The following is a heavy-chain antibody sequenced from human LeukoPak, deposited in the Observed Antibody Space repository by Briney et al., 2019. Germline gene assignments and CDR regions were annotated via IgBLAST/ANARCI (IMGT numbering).Heavy chain of an antibody. J-gene: IGHJ6*03. V-gene: IGHV3-7*01. D-gene: IGHD2-15*01. CDR3: ARIYCSGGSRYSLRYYYYYYMDV. Sequence: GGSLRLSCAASGFTFSSYWMSWVRQAPGKGLEWVANIKQDGSEEYYVDSVKGRFTISRDNAKNSLYLQMNSLRAEDTAVYYCARIYCSGGSRYSLRYYYYYYMDVWGKGTTVTISS. CDR1: GFTFSSYW. CDR2: IKQDGSEE.